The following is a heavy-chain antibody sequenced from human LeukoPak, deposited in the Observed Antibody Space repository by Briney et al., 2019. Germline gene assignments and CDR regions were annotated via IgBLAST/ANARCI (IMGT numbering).Heavy chain of an antibody. D-gene: IGHD3-22*01. CDR1: GGSFSGYY. CDR3: ARACYDSSGFDAFDI. Sequence: PSETLSLTCAVHGGSFSGYYWSWLRPPPGKGLEWIGEINHSGSTNYNPSLKSRVTISVDTSKNQFSLKLSSVTAADTAVYYCARACYDSSGFDAFDIWGQGTMVTVSS. J-gene: IGHJ3*02. V-gene: IGHV4-34*01. CDR2: INHSGST.